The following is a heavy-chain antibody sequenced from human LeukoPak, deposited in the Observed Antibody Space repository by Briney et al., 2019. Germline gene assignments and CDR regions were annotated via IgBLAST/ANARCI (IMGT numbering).Heavy chain of an antibody. Sequence: PGGSLRLSCAASGFTVSSNYMSWVRQAPGKGLEWVSVIYSGGSTYYADSVKGRFTISRDNSKNTLYLQMNSLRAEDTAVYYCARDQGPYGGNSKDYWGQGTLVTVAS. J-gene: IGHJ4*02. CDR1: GFTVSSNY. CDR3: ARDQGPYGGNSKDY. CDR2: IYSGGST. V-gene: IGHV3-53*01. D-gene: IGHD4-23*01.